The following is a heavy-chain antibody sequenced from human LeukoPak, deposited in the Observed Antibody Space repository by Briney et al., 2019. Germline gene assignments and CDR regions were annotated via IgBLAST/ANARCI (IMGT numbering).Heavy chain of an antibody. CDR3: ARVGEGSGEDYYGMDV. Sequence: GASVKVSCKASGYTFTSYAMNWVRQAPGQGLEWMGWINTNTGNPTYAQGFTGRFVFSLDTSVSTAYLQISSLKAEDTAVYYCARVGEGSGEDYYGMDVWGQGTTVTVSS. V-gene: IGHV7-4-1*02. CDR2: INTNTGNP. D-gene: IGHD3-10*01. CDR1: GYTFTSYA. J-gene: IGHJ6*02.